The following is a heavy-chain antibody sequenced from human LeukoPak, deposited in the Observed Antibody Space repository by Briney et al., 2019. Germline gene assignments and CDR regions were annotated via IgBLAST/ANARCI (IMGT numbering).Heavy chain of an antibody. CDR3: ARDLSRVVAATSADY. V-gene: IGHV3-30*03. CDR2: TSFDGTNK. CDR1: GFTFSSYG. Sequence: PGGSLRLSCAASGFTFSSYGMHWVRQAPGKGLEWVAVTSFDGTNKYYADSVKGRFTISRDLSKNTLYVQMNSLRADDTAVYFCARDLSRVVAATSADYWGQGTLVTVSS. D-gene: IGHD2-15*01. J-gene: IGHJ4*02.